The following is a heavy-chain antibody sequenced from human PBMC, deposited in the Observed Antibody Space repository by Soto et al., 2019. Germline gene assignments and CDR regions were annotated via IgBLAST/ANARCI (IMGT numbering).Heavy chain of an antibody. Sequence: EVQLVESGGDLVQPGGSLRLSCAASGFTFSDHRMNWVRQAPGKGLEWISYISNTASTIKYADSVEGRFTTSRDNAKDSLYLEMDSLRDEDTAVYYCVRGSEYYDFWNGYHPFDYWGQGTLVTVSS. CDR1: GFTFSDHR. J-gene: IGHJ4*02. CDR3: VRGSEYYDFWNGYHPFDY. V-gene: IGHV3-48*02. CDR2: ISNTASTI. D-gene: IGHD3-3*01.